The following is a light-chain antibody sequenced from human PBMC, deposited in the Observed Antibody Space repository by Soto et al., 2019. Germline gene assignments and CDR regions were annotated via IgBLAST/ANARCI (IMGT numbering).Light chain of an antibody. CDR1: STDFVSYNR. Sequence: QSVLTQPPSVSGSPGQSVTISCTGTSTDFVSYNRVSWYQQPPGTAPKLIIYEASNRPSGVPDRFSGSKSGNTASLTISGLQAEDETEYFCSSYKRTSRVYVFGTGTKVTVL. CDR3: SSYKRTSRVYV. CDR2: EAS. J-gene: IGLJ1*01. V-gene: IGLV2-18*02.